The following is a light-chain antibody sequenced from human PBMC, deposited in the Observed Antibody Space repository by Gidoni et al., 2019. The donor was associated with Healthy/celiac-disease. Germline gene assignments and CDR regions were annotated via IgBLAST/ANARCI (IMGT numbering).Light chain of an antibody. J-gene: IGKJ1*01. CDR1: QSVLYSSNNKND. Sequence: DIVMTQSPDSLDVSLGERATINCKSSQSVLYSSNNKNDLAWYQQKPGQPPKLLIYWASTRESRVTDRVSGSGSGTDFTLTSSSLQAEDVAVYYCQQYYSTLWTFGQGTKVEIK. V-gene: IGKV4-1*01. CDR3: QQYYSTLWT. CDR2: WAS.